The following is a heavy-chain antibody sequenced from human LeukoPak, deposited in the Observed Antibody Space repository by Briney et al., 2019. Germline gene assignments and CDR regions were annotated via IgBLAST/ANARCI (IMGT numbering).Heavy chain of an antibody. CDR1: GYTFTNYG. Sequence: ASVKVSCKASGYTFTNYGITWVRQAPGQGLEWMGWISAHDGTRNYALKHEDRVTMTTDTSTSTAYMELRGLRSDDTAVYYCARERGRSYCSSTSCYIGRGYFDYWGQGTLVTVSS. CDR2: ISAHDGTR. J-gene: IGHJ4*02. CDR3: ARERGRSYCSSTSCYIGRGYFDY. V-gene: IGHV1-18*01. D-gene: IGHD2-2*02.